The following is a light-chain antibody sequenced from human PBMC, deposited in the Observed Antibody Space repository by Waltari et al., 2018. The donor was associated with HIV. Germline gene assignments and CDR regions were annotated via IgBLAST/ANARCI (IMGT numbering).Light chain of an antibody. CDR3: ASYAGNNNGV. V-gene: IGLV2-8*01. Sequence: QSALTQTPSASGSPGQSVTISCTGTASDIGAYNYVSWYQQHPGKAPKLIIYEVTERPSGVPDRFSGSKSGNTASLTVSGLQAEDEADYFCASYAGNNNGVFGSGTKVTVL. J-gene: IGLJ1*01. CDR1: ASDIGAYNY. CDR2: EVT.